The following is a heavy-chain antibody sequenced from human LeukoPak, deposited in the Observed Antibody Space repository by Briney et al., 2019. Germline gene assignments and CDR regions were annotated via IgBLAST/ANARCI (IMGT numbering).Heavy chain of an antibody. CDR3: AKDYSRWRGFDPGVHFDF. CDR1: GFTFSSYA. V-gene: IGHV3-23*01. Sequence: QAGGSLRLSCAASGFTFSSYAMSWVRQAPGKGLEWVSGVVESGGSTFYADSVKGRFTISRDNPRNTLYLQMKSLRAEDTALYYCAKDYSRWRGFDPGVHFDFWGQGTLVTVSS. CDR2: VVESGGST. D-gene: IGHD4-11*01. J-gene: IGHJ4*02.